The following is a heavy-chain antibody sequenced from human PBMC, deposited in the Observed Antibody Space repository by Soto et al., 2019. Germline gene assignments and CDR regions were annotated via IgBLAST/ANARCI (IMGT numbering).Heavy chain of an antibody. J-gene: IGHJ4*02. CDR2: IIPILGIA. CDR1: GGTFSSYT. Sequence: QVQLVQSGAEVKKPGSSVKVSCKASGGTFSSYTISWVRQAPGQGLEWMGRIIPILGIANYAQKFQGRVTITAAKSTSTANRELSSLRSEETAVYYCARDLLKYSGYDPQVRSDYWGQGTLVTVSS. D-gene: IGHD5-12*01. V-gene: IGHV1-69*08. CDR3: ARDLLKYSGYDPQVRSDY.